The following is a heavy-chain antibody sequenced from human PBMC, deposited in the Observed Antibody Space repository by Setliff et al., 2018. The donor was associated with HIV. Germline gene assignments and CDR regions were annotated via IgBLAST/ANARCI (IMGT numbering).Heavy chain of an antibody. J-gene: IGHJ4*02. V-gene: IGHV3-74*01. CDR3: ARDYDSSGYVDY. D-gene: IGHD3-22*01. CDR1: GFTFSSYW. CDR2: INSDGSNT. Sequence: RLSCAASGFTFSSYWTHWVRQAPGKGLVWVSRINSDGSNTDYADSVKGRFTISRDNAKNTLYLQMNSLRAEDTAVYYCARDYDSSGYVDYWGQGTLITVSS.